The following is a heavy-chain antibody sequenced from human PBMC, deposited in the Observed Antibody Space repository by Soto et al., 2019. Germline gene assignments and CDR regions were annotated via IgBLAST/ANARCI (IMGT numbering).Heavy chain of an antibody. CDR1: GFSFSDYY. Sequence: GGSLRLSCAASGFSFSDYYISWIRQAPGTPLPSVSAISGSGGSTYSADAVKGRFTISRDNAKNTLYLEMRSLRAEDTAVYYCAKDPRAPTIFGVAATDYFDYWGQGTLVSVS. J-gene: IGHJ4*02. CDR3: AKDPRAPTIFGVAATDYFDY. CDR2: ISGSGGST. V-gene: IGHV3-23*01. D-gene: IGHD3-3*01.